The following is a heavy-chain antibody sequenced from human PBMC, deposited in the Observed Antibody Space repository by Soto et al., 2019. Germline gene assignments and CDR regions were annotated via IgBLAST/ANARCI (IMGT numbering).Heavy chain of an antibody. V-gene: IGHV4-59*08. D-gene: IGHD1-26*01. CDR1: GGSISSYY. CDR2: IYYSGST. J-gene: IGHJ4*02. Sequence: QVQLQESGPGLVKPSETLSLTCTVSGGSISSYYWSWIRQPPGKGLEWIGYIYYSGSTNYNPSLXNXVXIXIDTSKNQFSLKLSSVTAADTAVYYCARRYGSAIDYWGQGTLVTVSS. CDR3: ARRYGSAIDY.